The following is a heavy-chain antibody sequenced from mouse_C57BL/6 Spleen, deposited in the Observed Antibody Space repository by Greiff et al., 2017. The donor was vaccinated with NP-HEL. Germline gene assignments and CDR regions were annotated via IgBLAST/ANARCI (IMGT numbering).Heavy chain of an antibody. J-gene: IGHJ2*01. CDR1: GYSLTGYY. V-gene: IGHV1-42*01. CDR3: ARSDQLGHYFDY. Sequence: EVQLQESGPELVKPGASVKISCKASGYSLTGYYMNWEKQSPEKSLEWIGEINPSTGGTTYNQKFKAKATLTVDNSSSTAYMQLKSLTSEDSAVYYCARSDQLGHYFDYWGQGTTLTVSS. CDR2: INPSTGGT. D-gene: IGHD4-1*02.